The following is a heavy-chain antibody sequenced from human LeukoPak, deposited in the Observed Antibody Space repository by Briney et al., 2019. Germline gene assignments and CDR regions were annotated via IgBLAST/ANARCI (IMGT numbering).Heavy chain of an antibody. V-gene: IGHV4-39*01. Sequence: SETLSLTRTVSGGSVSSSTYYWGWVRQPPGKGLEWIGNIYYTGSTYYNASLRSRVILSVDTSKNQFSLKMTSVTAADTAVYYCARLSKGRYFDYIFDYWGQGALVTVSS. D-gene: IGHD3-9*01. CDR3: ARLSKGRYFDYIFDY. CDR1: GGSVSSSTYY. J-gene: IGHJ4*02. CDR2: IYYTGST.